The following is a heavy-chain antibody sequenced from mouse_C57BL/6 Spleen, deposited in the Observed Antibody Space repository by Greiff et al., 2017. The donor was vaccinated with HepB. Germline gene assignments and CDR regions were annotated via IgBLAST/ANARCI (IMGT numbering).Heavy chain of an antibody. CDR3: ARDYGKGPTDY. CDR1: GYAFSSYW. CDR2: IYPGDGDT. V-gene: IGHV1-80*01. Sequence: VKLVESGAELVKPGASVKISCKASGYAFSSYWMNWVKQRPGKGLEWIGQIYPGDGDTNYNGKFKGKATLTADKSSSTAYMQLSSLTSEDSAVYFCARDYGKGPTDYWGQGTTLTVSS. J-gene: IGHJ2*01. D-gene: IGHD2-1*01.